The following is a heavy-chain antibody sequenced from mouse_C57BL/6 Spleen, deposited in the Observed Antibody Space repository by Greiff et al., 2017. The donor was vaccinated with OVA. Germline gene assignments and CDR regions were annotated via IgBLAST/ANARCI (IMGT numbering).Heavy chain of an antibody. V-gene: IGHV14-1*01. CDR3: TTPDGDYAIDY. CDR1: GFNIKDYY. Sequence: VQLQQSGAELVRPGASVKLSCTASGFNIKDYYMHWVKQSPEQGLEWIGRFDPEDGDTEYAPKFQGKANMTAYTSSNTAYLQLSSLTSEDTAVYYCTTPDGDYAIDYWGQGTSVTVSS. CDR2: FDPEDGDT. J-gene: IGHJ4*01.